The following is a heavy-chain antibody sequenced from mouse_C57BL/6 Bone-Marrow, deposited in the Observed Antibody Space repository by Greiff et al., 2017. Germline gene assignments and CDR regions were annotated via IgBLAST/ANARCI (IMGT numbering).Heavy chain of an antibody. D-gene: IGHD2-1*01. V-gene: IGHV1-63*01. CDR3: ARSIYGNYGGFAY. CDR1: GYTFTNYW. J-gene: IGHJ3*01. Sequence: QVQLQQSGAELVRPGTSVKMSCKASGYTFTNYWIGWAKQRPGHGLEWIGDIYPGGGYTNYNEKFKGKATLTADESSSTAYMQFSSLTSEDSAIYYCARSIYGNYGGFAYWGQGTLVTVSA. CDR2: IYPGGGYT.